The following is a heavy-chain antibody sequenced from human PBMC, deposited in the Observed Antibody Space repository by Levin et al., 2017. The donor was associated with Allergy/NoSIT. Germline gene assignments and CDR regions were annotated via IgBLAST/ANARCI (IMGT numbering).Heavy chain of an antibody. V-gene: IGHV4-31*03. J-gene: IGHJ4*02. CDR1: GGSISSGGYY. Sequence: PSETLSLTCTVSGGSISSGGYYWSWIRQHPGKGLEWIGYIYYSGSTYYNPSLKSRVTISVDTSKNQFSLKLSSVTAADTAVYYCARGGNRTKKTRHPKTDYFDYWGQGTLVTVSS. CDR2: IYYSGST. D-gene: IGHD1-14*01. CDR3: ARGGNRTKKTRHPKTDYFDY.